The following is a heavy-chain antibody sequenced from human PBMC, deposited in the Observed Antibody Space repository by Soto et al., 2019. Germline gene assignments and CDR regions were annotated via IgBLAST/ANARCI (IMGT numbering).Heavy chain of an antibody. CDR1: GFTFSSYA. Sequence: GGSLRLSCAASGFTFSSYAMSWVRQAPGKGLEWVSAISGSGGSTYYADSVKGRFTISRDNSKNTLYLQMNSLRAEDTAVYYCAKDGSGSPRGYYYYGMDVWGQGTTVTVSS. D-gene: IGHD3-10*01. CDR2: ISGSGGST. CDR3: AKDGSGSPRGYYYYGMDV. J-gene: IGHJ6*02. V-gene: IGHV3-23*01.